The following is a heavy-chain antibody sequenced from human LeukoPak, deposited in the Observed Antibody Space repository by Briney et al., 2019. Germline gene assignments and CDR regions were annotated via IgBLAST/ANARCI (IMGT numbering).Heavy chain of an antibody. J-gene: IGHJ4*02. CDR3: AKRGVVIRVFLVGFHKEAYYFES. D-gene: IGHD3/OR15-3a*01. V-gene: IGHV3-23*01. CDR1: GITLSNYG. CDR2: ISDSGGST. Sequence: GGSLRLSCAVSGITLSNYGMSWVRQAPGKGLERVAGISDSGGSTKYADSVKGRFTISRDNPKNTLFLQMNSLRADDTAVYFCAKRGVVIRVFLVGFHKEAYYFESWGQGALVTVSS.